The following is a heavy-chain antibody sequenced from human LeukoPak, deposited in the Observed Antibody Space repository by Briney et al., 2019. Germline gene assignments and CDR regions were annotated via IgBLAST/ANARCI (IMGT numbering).Heavy chain of an antibody. CDR1: GFTFSSYS. Sequence: GGSLRLSCAASGFTFSSYSMNWVRQAPGKGLEWVSYISSSSSSTIYYADSVKGRFTIFRDNSKNTLYLQMNSLRAEDTAVYYCAKHSSSWYYFDYWGQGTLVTVSS. CDR2: ISSSSSSTI. D-gene: IGHD6-13*01. CDR3: AKHSSSWYYFDY. V-gene: IGHV3-48*01. J-gene: IGHJ4*02.